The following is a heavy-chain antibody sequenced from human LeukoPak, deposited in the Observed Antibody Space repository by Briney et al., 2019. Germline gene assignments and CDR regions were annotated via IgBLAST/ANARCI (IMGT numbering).Heavy chain of an antibody. J-gene: IGHJ4*02. Sequence: SGTLSLTCAVSGGSISSSNWWSWVRQPPGKGLEWIGEIYHSGSTNYNPSLKSRVTISVDKSKNQFSLKLSSVTAADTAVYYCARDLAGYCSGGSCYGSRPFDYWGQGTLVTVSS. D-gene: IGHD2-15*01. CDR1: GGSISSSNW. CDR3: ARDLAGYCSGGSCYGSRPFDY. V-gene: IGHV4-4*02. CDR2: IYHSGST.